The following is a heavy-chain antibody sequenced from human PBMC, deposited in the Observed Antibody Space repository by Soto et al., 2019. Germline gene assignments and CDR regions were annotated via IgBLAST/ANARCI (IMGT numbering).Heavy chain of an antibody. Sequence: QVQLVESGGGVVQPGRSLRLSCAASGFTFSSYAMHWVRQAPGKGLEWVAGISYDGSNKYYADSVKGRFTISRDNSKNSLYLQMNSLRAEETAVYYCNVDFDYWGQGTLVTVSS. CDR3: NVDFDY. V-gene: IGHV3-30-3*01. J-gene: IGHJ4*02. CDR1: GFTFSSYA. CDR2: ISYDGSNK.